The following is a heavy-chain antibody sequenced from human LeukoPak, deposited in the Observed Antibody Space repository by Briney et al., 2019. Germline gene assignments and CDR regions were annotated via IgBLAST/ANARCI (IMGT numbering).Heavy chain of an antibody. J-gene: IGHJ3*02. V-gene: IGHV3-13*01. CDR3: ATGRSRCWSYAFDI. D-gene: IGHD6-13*01. CDR1: GLTFSSHD. CDR2: IGTLADT. Sequence: GGSLRLSCAASGLTFSSHDMHGVRQVTGKGLEWVSAIGTLADTFYLDSVKGRFTISRENAKNSLYLQMNSLRAGDTAVYYCATGRSRCWSYAFDIWGRGTMVTVSS.